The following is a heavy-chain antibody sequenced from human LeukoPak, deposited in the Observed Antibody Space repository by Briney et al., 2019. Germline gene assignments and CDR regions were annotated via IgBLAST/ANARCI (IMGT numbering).Heavy chain of an antibody. J-gene: IGHJ4*02. CDR2: ISHSGSS. Sequence: PSETLSLTCTVSGGSITSSSYFWGWIRLPPGKGLEWIATISHSGSSYYSPSLKSRVTTSTDASKNQFSLKLSSVTAADTAVYYCARVSFINWNPSYFDSWGQGTLVTVSS. CDR1: GGSITSSSYF. V-gene: IGHV4-39*07. CDR3: ARVSFINWNPSYFDS. D-gene: IGHD1-20*01.